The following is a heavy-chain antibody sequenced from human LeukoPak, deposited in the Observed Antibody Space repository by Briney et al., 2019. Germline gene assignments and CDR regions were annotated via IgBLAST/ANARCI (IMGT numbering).Heavy chain of an antibody. D-gene: IGHD2-15*01. Sequence: GGSLRLSCAASGFTLSSYAMSWVRQAPGKGLEWVSAISGSGGSTYYADSVKGRFTISRDNSKNTLYLQMNSLRAEDTAVYYCAKDLMRYGCFFDYWGQGTLVTVSS. V-gene: IGHV3-23*01. CDR3: AKDLMRYGCFFDY. CDR1: GFTLSSYA. J-gene: IGHJ4*02. CDR2: ISGSGGST.